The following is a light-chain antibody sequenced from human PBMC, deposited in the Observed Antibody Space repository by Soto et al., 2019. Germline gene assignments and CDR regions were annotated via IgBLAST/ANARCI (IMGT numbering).Light chain of an antibody. J-gene: IGKJ4*01. CDR2: AAS. V-gene: IGKV3-20*01. CDR3: QQYGSSPLT. CDR1: QSVNSNS. Sequence: EIVLTQSTGTLSLSPGERATLSCGASQSVNSNSLAWYQQKPGQAPRLLFYAASNRATGVPDWFSGSGSGTDFTLTISRVEPEDFAVYHCQQYGSSPLTFGGGTKVEIK.